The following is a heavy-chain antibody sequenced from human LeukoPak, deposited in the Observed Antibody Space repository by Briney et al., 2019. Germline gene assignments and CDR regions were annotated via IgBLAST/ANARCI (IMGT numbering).Heavy chain of an antibody. Sequence: SETLSLTCTVSGDSISSYYRNWIRQPAGKGLEWIGRMYTSGSTNYNPSLKSRVTMSVDTSKNQFSLKLSSVTAADTAVYYCARGPIVATSSGALRHWGQGTLVTVSS. J-gene: IGHJ1*01. CDR3: ARGPIVATSSGALRH. D-gene: IGHD5-12*01. CDR2: MYTSGST. CDR1: GDSISSYY. V-gene: IGHV4-4*07.